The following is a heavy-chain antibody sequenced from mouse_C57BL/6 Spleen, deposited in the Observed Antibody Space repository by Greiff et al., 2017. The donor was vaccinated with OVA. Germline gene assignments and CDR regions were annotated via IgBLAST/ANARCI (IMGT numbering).Heavy chain of an antibody. Sequence: EVKLVESGGGLVKPGGSLKLSCAASGFTFSDYGLHWVRQAPEKGLEWVAYISRGSSPISYADTVKGRFTISRDNAKNTLFLQMTSLRSEDTARYYWATLYYGSSYRWYVDVWGTGTTVTVSS. D-gene: IGHD1-1*01. CDR2: ISRGSSPI. CDR3: ATLYYGSSYRWYVDV. CDR1: GFTFSDYG. V-gene: IGHV5-17*01. J-gene: IGHJ1*03.